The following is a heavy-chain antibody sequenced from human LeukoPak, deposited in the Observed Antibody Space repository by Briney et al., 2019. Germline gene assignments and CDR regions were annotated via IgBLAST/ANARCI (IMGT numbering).Heavy chain of an antibody. V-gene: IGHV1-69*16. CDR2: ILPMLGTA. CDR3: ARDGLLTRTGMDV. Sequence: GASGKVCCKASGGALSDYTISWVRQAPGQGLEWMGAILPMLGTAKYAQSLQGRVTITTDDSSSTVYMELSSLRFEDTASYFCARDGLLTRTGMDVWGKGTTVTVSS. J-gene: IGHJ6*03. CDR1: GGALSDYT. D-gene: IGHD3/OR15-3a*01.